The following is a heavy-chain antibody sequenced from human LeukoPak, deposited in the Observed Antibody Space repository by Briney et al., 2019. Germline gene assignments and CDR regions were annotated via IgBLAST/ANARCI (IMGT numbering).Heavy chain of an antibody. Sequence: ASVKVSCKASGYTFTGYYMHWVRQAPGQGLEWMGWINPNSGGTNYAQKFQGRVTMTRDTSISTAYMELSRLRSDDTAVYYCARAYYDFLSGYYTRYFDYWGQGTLVTVSS. J-gene: IGHJ4*02. CDR2: INPNSGGT. D-gene: IGHD3-3*01. V-gene: IGHV1-2*02. CDR1: GYTFTGYY. CDR3: ARAYYDFLSGYYTRYFDY.